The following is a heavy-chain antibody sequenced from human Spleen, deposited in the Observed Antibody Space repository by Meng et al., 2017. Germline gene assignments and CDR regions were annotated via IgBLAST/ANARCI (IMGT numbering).Heavy chain of an antibody. CDR2: IYPGDSDT. D-gene: IGHD6-19*01. V-gene: IGHV5-51*01. CDR1: GYTFTSYW. J-gene: IGHJ4*02. CDR3: VRLSLSSSGWYDY. Sequence: GGSLRLSCKGSGYTFTSYWIGWVRQMPGKGLEWMGIIYPGDSDTRYSPSFQGQVTMSADKSISTAYLQWSSLKASDTAMYYCVRLSLSSSGWYDYWGQGTLVTVSS.